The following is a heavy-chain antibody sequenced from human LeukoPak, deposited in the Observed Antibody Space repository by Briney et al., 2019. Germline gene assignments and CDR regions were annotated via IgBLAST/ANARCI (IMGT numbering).Heavy chain of an antibody. CDR2: IYYSGST. Sequence: SETLSLTCSVSGDSISGPYWNWIRQSPGRGLEWIGSIYYSGSTYYNPSLKSRVTISVDTSKNQFSLKLSSVTAADTAVYYCARDSQQWLSYYYYMDVWGKGTTVTVSS. CDR3: ARDSQQWLSYYYYMDV. D-gene: IGHD6-19*01. CDR1: GDSISGPY. V-gene: IGHV4-59*11. J-gene: IGHJ6*03.